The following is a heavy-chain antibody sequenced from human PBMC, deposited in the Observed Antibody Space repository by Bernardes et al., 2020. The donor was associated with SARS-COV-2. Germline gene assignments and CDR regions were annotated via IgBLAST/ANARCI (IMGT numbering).Heavy chain of an antibody. Sequence: GGSLRLSCAASGFTFSSYAMHWVRQAPGKGLEWVAVISYDGSNKYYADSVKGRFTISRDNSKNTLYLQMNSLRAEDTAVYYCALPPQWFGELTLDYWGQGTLVTVSS. CDR3: ALPPQWFGELTLDY. J-gene: IGHJ4*02. D-gene: IGHD3-10*01. CDR1: GFTFSSYA. V-gene: IGHV3-30-3*01. CDR2: ISYDGSNK.